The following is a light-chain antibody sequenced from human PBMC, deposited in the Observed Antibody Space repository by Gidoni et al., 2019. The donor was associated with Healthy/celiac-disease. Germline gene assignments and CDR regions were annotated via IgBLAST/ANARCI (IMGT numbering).Light chain of an antibody. Sequence: DLQMTQSPSSLSAAVGARVTITFRASQSISSYLNWYQQKPGKAPKLLIYAASSLQSGVPSRFSGSGSGTDFTLTISSLQPEDFATYYCQQSYSTPLTFGGGTKVEIK. CDR3: QQSYSTPLT. CDR1: QSISSY. J-gene: IGKJ4*01. CDR2: AAS. V-gene: IGKV1-39*01.